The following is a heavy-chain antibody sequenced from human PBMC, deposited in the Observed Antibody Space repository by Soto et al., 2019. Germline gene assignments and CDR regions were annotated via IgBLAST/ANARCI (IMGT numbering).Heavy chain of an antibody. CDR2: INHSGST. CDR1: GGSFSGYY. Sequence: SETLSLTCAVYGGSFSGYYWSWIRQPPGKRLEWIGEINHSGSTNYNLSLKSRVTISVDTSKNQFSLKLSSVTAADTAVYYCAREEAITVFGVVTPDYWGQGIRVTVSS. J-gene: IGHJ4*02. CDR3: AREEAITVFGVVTPDY. D-gene: IGHD3-3*01. V-gene: IGHV4-34*01.